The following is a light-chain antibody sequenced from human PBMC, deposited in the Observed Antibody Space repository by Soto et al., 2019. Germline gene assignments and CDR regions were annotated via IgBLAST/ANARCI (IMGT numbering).Light chain of an antibody. J-gene: IGKJ4*01. CDR3: QQYVTSPLT. V-gene: IGKV3-20*01. CDR1: QSVSNKY. CDR2: GAS. Sequence: EIVLTQSPGTLSLSPGERATLSCRASQSVSNKYLAWYQQKPGQAPRXIIYGASNRDTGIPDRFSGSGSGTEFTLTISRLEPEDFAVYYCQQYVTSPLTFGGGTKVDIK.